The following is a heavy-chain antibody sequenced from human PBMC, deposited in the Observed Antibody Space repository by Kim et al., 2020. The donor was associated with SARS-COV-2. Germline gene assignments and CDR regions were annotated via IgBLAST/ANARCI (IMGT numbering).Heavy chain of an antibody. CDR2: IDPSDSYT. J-gene: IGHJ6*02. CDR1: GYSFTSYW. V-gene: IGHV5-10-1*01. CDR3: ARRRDSSWTGRDYYYGMDV. Sequence: GESLKISCKGSGYSFTSYWISWVRQMPGKGLAWMGRIDPSDSYTNYSPSFQGHVTISADKSISTAYLQWSSLKASDTAMYYCARRRDSSWTGRDYYYGMDVWGQGTTVTVSS. D-gene: IGHD6-13*01.